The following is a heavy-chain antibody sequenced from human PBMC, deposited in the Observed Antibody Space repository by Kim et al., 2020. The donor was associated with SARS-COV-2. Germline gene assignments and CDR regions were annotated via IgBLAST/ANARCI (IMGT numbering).Heavy chain of an antibody. J-gene: IGHJ2*01. CDR1: GGSISSGGYY. Sequence: SETLSLTCTVSGGSISSGGYYWSWIRQHPGKGLEWIGYLYYSGSTNYNPSLKSRVTISVDTSKNQFSLKLSSVTAADTAVYYCARVSVWNYSWYFDLWGRGALVTVSS. CDR2: LYYSGST. V-gene: IGHV4-31*03. D-gene: IGHD1-7*01. CDR3: ARVSVWNYSWYFDL.